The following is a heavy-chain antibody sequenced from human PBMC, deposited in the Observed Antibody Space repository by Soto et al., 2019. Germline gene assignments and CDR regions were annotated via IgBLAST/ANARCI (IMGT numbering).Heavy chain of an antibody. Sequence: LRLSCAASGFTVSSNYMSWVRQAPGKGLEWVSVIYSGGSTYYADSVKGRFTISRDNAKNSLYLQMNSLRAEDTAVYYCARDLNLGSFDYWGQGTLVTVSS. CDR3: ARDLNLGSFDY. CDR2: IYSGGST. J-gene: IGHJ4*02. V-gene: IGHV3-66*01. CDR1: GFTVSSNY.